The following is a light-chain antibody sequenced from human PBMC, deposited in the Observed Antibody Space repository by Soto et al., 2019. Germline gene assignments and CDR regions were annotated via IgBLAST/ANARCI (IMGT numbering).Light chain of an antibody. Sequence: EIVLTQSPGTLSLSPGERATLSCRASQSVSSSYLAWYQQKPGQAPRLLIYGASSRATGIPDRFSGSGSGTYFTLTISILEPEDFAVYYCHQYGSSPLTFGGGTKVEIK. V-gene: IGKV3-20*01. CDR1: QSVSSSY. CDR3: HQYGSSPLT. J-gene: IGKJ4*01. CDR2: GAS.